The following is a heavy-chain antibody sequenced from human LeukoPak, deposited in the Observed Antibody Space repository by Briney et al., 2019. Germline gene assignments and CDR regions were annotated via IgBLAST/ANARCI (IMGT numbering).Heavy chain of an antibody. J-gene: IGHJ4*02. CDR3: ANLPGYDSSGYYFAGY. CDR2: ISPSGDIT. D-gene: IGHD3-22*01. V-gene: IGHV3-23*01. Sequence: GGSLRLSCAASGFIFSSHGMNWVRQAPGKGLEWVSGISPSGDITYYADSVKGRFTISRDNSKNTVYLQMDSLRFEDAAVYYCANLPGYDSSGYYFAGYWGQGTLVTVSS. CDR1: GFIFSSHG.